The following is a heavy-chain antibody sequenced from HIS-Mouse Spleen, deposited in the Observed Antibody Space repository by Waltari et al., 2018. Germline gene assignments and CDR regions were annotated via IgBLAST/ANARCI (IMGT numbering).Heavy chain of an antibody. V-gene: IGHV3-30*04. J-gene: IGHJ4*02. CDR2: ISYDGRNK. CDR1: GFTFSRYA. D-gene: IGHD3-10*01. CDR3: ARAGTMVRGVIAPFGY. Sequence: QVQLVESGGGVVQPGRSLRLSCAASGFTFSRYAMHWFRQAPGKGLEGVAVISYDGRNKYYADSVKGRFTISRDNSKNTLYLQMNSLRAEDTAVYYCARAGTMVRGVIAPFGYWGQGTLVTVSS.